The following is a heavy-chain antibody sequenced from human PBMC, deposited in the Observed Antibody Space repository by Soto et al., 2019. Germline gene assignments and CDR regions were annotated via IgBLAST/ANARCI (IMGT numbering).Heavy chain of an antibody. CDR3: ASMGYHYGSGSYPLDY. Sequence: QVQLQESGPGLVKPSETLSLTCTVSGGSISSYYWTWIRQPPGKGLEWIGFMYNSGSTLYNPSLKSRVTISLDTSKNQFSLNLRSVTAADTAVYYCASMGYHYGSGSYPLDYWGQGTLVTVSS. J-gene: IGHJ4*02. V-gene: IGHV4-4*08. CDR2: MYNSGST. D-gene: IGHD3-10*01. CDR1: GGSISSYY.